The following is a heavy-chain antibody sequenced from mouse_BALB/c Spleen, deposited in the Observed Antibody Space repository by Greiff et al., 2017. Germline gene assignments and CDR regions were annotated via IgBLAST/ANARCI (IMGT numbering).Heavy chain of an antibody. J-gene: IGHJ4*01. V-gene: IGHV14-3*02. CDR2: IDPANGNT. CDR3: ARSNDYDEWGYAMDY. CDR1: GFNIKDTY. D-gene: IGHD2-4*01. Sequence: VQLKQSGAELVKPGASVKLSCTASGFNIKDTYMHWVKQRPEQGLEWIGRIDPANGNTKYDPKFQGKATITADTSSNTAYLQLSSLTSEDTAVYYCARSNDYDEWGYAMDYWGQGTSVTVSS.